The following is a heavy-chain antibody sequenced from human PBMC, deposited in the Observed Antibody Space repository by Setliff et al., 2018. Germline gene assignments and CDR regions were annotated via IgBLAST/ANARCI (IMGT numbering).Heavy chain of an antibody. CDR2: FTPILLTP. CDR3: ARPRSPKISIFGVTPFDY. Sequence: SVKVSCKASGGTFDSYSFTWLRQAPGQGLEWVGGFTPILLTPNYAQKFQGRITITADKSTSTAYMELSGLRFDDTAVYFCARPRSPKISIFGVTPFDYWGQGTLVTVS. D-gene: IGHD3-3*01. CDR1: GGTFDSYS. V-gene: IGHV1-69*06. J-gene: IGHJ4*02.